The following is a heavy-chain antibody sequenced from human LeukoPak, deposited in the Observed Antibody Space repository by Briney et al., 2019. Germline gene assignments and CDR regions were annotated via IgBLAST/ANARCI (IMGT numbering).Heavy chain of an antibody. Sequence: GRSLRLSCAASGFTFSTYGMHWVRQAPGKGLEWVAVIWYDGSNKYYADSVKGRFTISRDNSKNTLYLQMNSLRAEATAVYYCARDSTAAAAHFHYWGQGTLVTVSS. J-gene: IGHJ4*02. CDR3: ARDSTAAAAHFHY. D-gene: IGHD6-13*01. V-gene: IGHV3-33*01. CDR1: GFTFSTYG. CDR2: IWYDGSNK.